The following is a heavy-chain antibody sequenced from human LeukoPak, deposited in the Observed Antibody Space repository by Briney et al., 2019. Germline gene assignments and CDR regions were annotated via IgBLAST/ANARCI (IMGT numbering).Heavy chain of an antibody. V-gene: IGHV1-2*02. CDR3: ARAQAYYDSRVDY. D-gene: IGHD3-22*01. CDR1: GYTFTGYY. Sequence: ASVKVSCKASGYTFTGYYMHWVGQAPGQGLEWMGWINPNSGGTNYAQKFQGRVTMTRDTSISPAYMELSRLRSDDTAVYYCARAQAYYDSRVDYWGQGTLVTVSS. J-gene: IGHJ4*02. CDR2: INPNSGGT.